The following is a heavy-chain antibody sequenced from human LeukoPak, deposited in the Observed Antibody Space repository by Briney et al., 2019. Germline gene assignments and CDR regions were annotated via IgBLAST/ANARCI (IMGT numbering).Heavy chain of an antibody. CDR3: ARDGSGGYYYYMDV. D-gene: IGHD6-19*01. V-gene: IGHV3-9*03. CDR1: GFTFDDYA. CDR2: ITWNSDRK. J-gene: IGHJ6*03. Sequence: GGSLRLSCAASGFTFDDYAMHWVRQAPGKGLEWVSGITWNSDRKGYADSVKGRFTISRDNAKNSLYLQMSSLRAEDMALYYCARDGSGGYYYYMDVWGKGTTVTVSS.